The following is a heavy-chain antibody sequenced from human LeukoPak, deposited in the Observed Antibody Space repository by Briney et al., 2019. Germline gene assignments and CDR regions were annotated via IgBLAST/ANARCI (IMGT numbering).Heavy chain of an antibody. CDR1: GGSISSSSYY. J-gene: IGHJ5*02. V-gene: IGHV4-39*01. Sequence: SETLSLTCTVSGGSISSSSYYWGWIRQPPGKGLEWIGSIYYSGSTYYNPSLKSRVTISVDTSKNQFSLKLSSVTAADTAVYYCARTATPIEYSGSWYRVGDNWFDPWGQGTLVTVSS. CDR3: ARTATPIEYSGSWYRVGDNWFDP. D-gene: IGHD6-13*01. CDR2: IYYSGST.